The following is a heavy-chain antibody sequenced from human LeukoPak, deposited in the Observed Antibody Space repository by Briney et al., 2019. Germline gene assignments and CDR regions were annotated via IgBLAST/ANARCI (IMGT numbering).Heavy chain of an antibody. D-gene: IGHD4-17*01. CDR1: GGTFSSYA. CDR3: ARAFLGYGDYDLSKLWWFDP. Sequence: GASVKVSCKASGGTFSSYAISWVRQAPGQGLEWMGGIIPIFGTANYAQKFQGRVTITADKSTSTAYMELSSLRSEDTAVYYCARAFLGYGDYDLSKLWWFDPWGQGTLVTVSS. CDR2: IIPIFGTA. V-gene: IGHV1-69*06. J-gene: IGHJ5*02.